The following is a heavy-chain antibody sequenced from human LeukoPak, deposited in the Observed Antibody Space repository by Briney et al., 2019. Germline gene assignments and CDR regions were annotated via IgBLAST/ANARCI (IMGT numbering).Heavy chain of an antibody. CDR3: ARGRGLGVVSPYFDY. V-gene: IGHV3-23*01. J-gene: IGHJ4*02. CDR1: RFQFSSYA. D-gene: IGHD3-3*01. CDR2: ISGSGGST. Sequence: GGSLRLSCVASRFQFSSYAMSWVRQAPGKGLEWVSVISGSGGSTYYADSVKGRFTISRDNSKNTLYLQMNSLRAEDTAVYYCARGRGLGVVSPYFDYWGQGTLVTVSS.